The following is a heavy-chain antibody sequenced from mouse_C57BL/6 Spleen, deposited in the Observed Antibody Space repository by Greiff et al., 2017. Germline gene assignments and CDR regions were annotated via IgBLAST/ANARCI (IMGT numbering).Heavy chain of an antibody. D-gene: IGHD2-3*01. CDR3: TYDGYYGY. CDR1: GFNIKDDY. Sequence: LVESGAELVRPGASVKLSCTASGFNIKDDYMHWVKQRPEQGLEWIGWIDPENGDTEYASKFQGKATITADTSSNTAYLQLSSLTSEDTAVYYCTYDGYYGYWGQGTTLTVSS. CDR2: IDPENGDT. J-gene: IGHJ2*01. V-gene: IGHV14-4*01.